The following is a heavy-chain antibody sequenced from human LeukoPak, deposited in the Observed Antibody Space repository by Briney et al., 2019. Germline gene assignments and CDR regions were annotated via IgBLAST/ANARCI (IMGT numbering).Heavy chain of an antibody. D-gene: IGHD6-19*01. CDR2: FIPFFGSS. CDR1: GGTFNSHA. J-gene: IGHJ4*02. Sequence: SMKVSCNTSGGTFNSHAINWVRQAPGQGLEWMGRFIPFFGSSSYAQKFQGRLTITADRSTGTAYIEMGSLTSEDTAIYYCARDKGEVAGTFDSWGQGTLITVSS. V-gene: IGHV1-69*06. CDR3: ARDKGEVAGTFDS.